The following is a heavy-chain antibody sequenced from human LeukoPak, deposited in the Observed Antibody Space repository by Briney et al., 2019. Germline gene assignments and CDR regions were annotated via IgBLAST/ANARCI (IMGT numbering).Heavy chain of an antibody. V-gene: IGHV3-53*05. Sequence: PGGSLRLSCAASGFTVSNNYMSWVRQAPGKGLEWVSVIYSGANTYYSDSVKGQFTISRDNSKNTLYLQMNSLRPEDTAVYYCAKDPRDHSYGWSWRYFDYWGQGTLVTVSS. D-gene: IGHD5-18*01. J-gene: IGHJ4*02. CDR2: IYSGANT. CDR3: AKDPRDHSYGWSWRYFDY. CDR1: GFTVSNNY.